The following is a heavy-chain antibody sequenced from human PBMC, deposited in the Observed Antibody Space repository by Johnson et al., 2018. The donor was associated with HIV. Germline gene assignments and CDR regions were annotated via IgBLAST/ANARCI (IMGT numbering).Heavy chain of an antibody. CDR1: GFTFSSYG. Sequence: QMQLVESGGGVVQPGRSLRLSCAASGFTFSSYGMHWVRQAPGKGLEWVAVIWYDGSNKYYADSVKGRFTISGDNSKNTLYLQMGSLRVEDMAVYYCAKEEGIAAAGGAFDIWGQGTMVTVSS. J-gene: IGHJ3*02. CDR2: IWYDGSNK. V-gene: IGHV3-33*06. D-gene: IGHD6-13*01. CDR3: AKEEGIAAAGGAFDI.